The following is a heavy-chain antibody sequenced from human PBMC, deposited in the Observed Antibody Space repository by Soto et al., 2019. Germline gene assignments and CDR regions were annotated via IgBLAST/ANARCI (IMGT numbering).Heavy chain of an antibody. D-gene: IGHD6-6*01. V-gene: IGHV1-69*06. CDR3: AREDSRSSGGGFDP. CDR1: GGTFSSYA. CDR2: IIPIFGTA. Sequence: QVQLVQSGAEVKKPGSSVKVSCKASGGTFSSYAISWVRQAPGQGLEWMGGIIPIFGTANYAQKFQGRVTITTDNSSSTAYMELSSLRTEDTAVYSCAREDSRSSGGGFDPWGQGTLVTVSS. J-gene: IGHJ5*02.